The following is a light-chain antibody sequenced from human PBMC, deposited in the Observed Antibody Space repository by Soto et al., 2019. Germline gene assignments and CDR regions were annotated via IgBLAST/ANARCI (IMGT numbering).Light chain of an antibody. J-gene: IGLJ1*01. CDR2: DVS. CDR1: SSDVGGYNY. V-gene: IGLV2-11*01. Sequence: QSALTQPRSVSVSPGQSVTISCTGTSSDVGGYNYVSWYQHHPGKAPKLMIYDVSKRPSGVPDRFSGSKSGNTASLTISGLQAEDEADYYCSSYAGTYTYVFGTGTKVTVL. CDR3: SSYAGTYTYV.